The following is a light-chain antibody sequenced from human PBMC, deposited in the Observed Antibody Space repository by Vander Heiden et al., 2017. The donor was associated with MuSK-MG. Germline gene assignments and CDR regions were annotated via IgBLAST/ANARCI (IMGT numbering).Light chain of an antibody. V-gene: IGKV1-8*01. CDR2: AAS. J-gene: IGKJ3*01. CDR1: QGISSY. Sequence: AIRITPSPSSFSASTAYRATLTCRASQGISSYLAWYQQKPGKAPKLLIYAASTLQSGVPSRFSGSGSGTDFTLTISCLQSEDFATYYCQQYYSYPRTFGHGTKVDIK. CDR3: QQYYSYPRT.